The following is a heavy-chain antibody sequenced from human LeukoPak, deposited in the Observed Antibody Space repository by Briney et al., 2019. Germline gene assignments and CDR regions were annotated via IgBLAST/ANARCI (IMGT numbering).Heavy chain of an antibody. CDR3: ASPGYSAYYYFDY. Sequence: HPGGSLRLSCAASEFTFSNYWMHWVRQAPGKGLVWVSRINSDGSSTSYADSVKGRFTISRDNAKNTLYLQMNSLRAEDTAVYYCASPGYSAYYYFDYWGQGTLVTVSS. D-gene: IGHD5-12*01. J-gene: IGHJ4*02. CDR1: EFTFSNYW. V-gene: IGHV3-74*01. CDR2: INSDGSST.